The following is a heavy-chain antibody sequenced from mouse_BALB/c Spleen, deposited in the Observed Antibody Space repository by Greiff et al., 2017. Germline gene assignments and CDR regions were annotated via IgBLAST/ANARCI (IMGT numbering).Heavy chain of an antibody. CDR2: INPSNGGT. J-gene: IGHJ1*01. CDR1: GYTFTSYY. CDR3: TRVKLGLDV. V-gene: IGHV1S81*02. D-gene: IGHD4-1*01. Sequence: VQLQQSGAELVKPGASVKLSCKASGYTFTSYYMYWVKQRPGQGLEWIGEINPSNGGTNFNEKFKSKATLTVDKSSSTAYMQLSSLTSEDSAVYYCTRVKLGLDVWGAGTTVTVSS.